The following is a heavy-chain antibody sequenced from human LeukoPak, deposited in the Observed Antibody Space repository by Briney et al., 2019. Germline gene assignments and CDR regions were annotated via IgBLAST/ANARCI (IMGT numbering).Heavy chain of an antibody. Sequence: SETLSLTCTVSGGSISSYSWSWIRQPPGKGLEWFGYIYYSGSTNYSPSLKSRVTISVDTSKKQCSLKLSSVAAADTAVYYCAAQGRYSSGWRADYWGQGTLVTVSS. CDR2: IYYSGST. V-gene: IGHV4-59*01. D-gene: IGHD6-19*01. J-gene: IGHJ4*02. CDR3: AAQGRYSSGWRADY. CDR1: GGSISSYS.